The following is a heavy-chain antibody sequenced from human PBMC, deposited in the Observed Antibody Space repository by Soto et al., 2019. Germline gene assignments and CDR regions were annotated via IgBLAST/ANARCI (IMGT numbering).Heavy chain of an antibody. CDR2: ISAYNGNT. D-gene: IGHD6-19*01. CDR1: GYTFTSYG. Sequence: QVQLVQSGAEVKKPGASVKVSCKASGYTFTSYGISWVRQAPGQELEWMGWISAYNGNTNYAQKLQGRVTMTTDTSTSTASVELRSMREDGTAVYYWAGGDYSSGWHALDNWGQGTLVTVSS. CDR3: AGGDYSSGWHALDN. J-gene: IGHJ4*02. V-gene: IGHV1-18*01.